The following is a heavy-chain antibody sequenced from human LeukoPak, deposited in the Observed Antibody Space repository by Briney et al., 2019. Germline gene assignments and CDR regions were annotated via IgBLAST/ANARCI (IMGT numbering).Heavy chain of an antibody. CDR2: IWYDGSNK. V-gene: IGHV3-33*01. Sequence: PGGSLRLSCAASGFAFSSYGMHWVRQAPGKGLEWVAVIWYDGSNKYYADSVKGRFTISRDNSKNTLYLQMNSLRAEDTAVYYCARDEGAYYYDSSGSLAFDIWGQGTMVTVSS. J-gene: IGHJ3*02. D-gene: IGHD3-22*01. CDR3: ARDEGAYYYDSSGSLAFDI. CDR1: GFAFSSYG.